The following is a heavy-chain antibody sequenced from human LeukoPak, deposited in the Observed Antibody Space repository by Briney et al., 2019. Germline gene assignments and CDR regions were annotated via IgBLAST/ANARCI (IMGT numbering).Heavy chain of an antibody. CDR3: ARGYSSVVG. CDR2: IYHSGST. D-gene: IGHD6-19*01. CDR1: GDSITSHNW. J-gene: IGHJ4*02. V-gene: IGHV4-4*02. Sequence: SETLSLTCAVSGDSITSHNWWSWVRQPPGMRLEWIGEIYHSGSTNYNPSLKSRVTISVDKSKNQFSLKLSSVTAADTAVYYCARGYSSVVGWGQGTLVTVSS.